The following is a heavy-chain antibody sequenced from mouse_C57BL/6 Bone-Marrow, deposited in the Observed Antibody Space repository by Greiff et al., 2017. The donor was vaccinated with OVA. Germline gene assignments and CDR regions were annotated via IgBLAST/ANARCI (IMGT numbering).Heavy chain of an antibody. CDR2: INPSSGYT. J-gene: IGHJ3*01. Sequence: VQLKESGAELARPGASVKMSCKASGYTFTSYTMHWVKQRPGQGLEWIGYINPSSGYTKYNQKFKDKATLTADKSSSTAYMQLSSLTSEDSAVYYCARTSHSDSLAYWGQGTLVTVSA. V-gene: IGHV1-4*01. CDR3: ARTSHSDSLAY. CDR1: GYTFTSYT. D-gene: IGHD2-4*01.